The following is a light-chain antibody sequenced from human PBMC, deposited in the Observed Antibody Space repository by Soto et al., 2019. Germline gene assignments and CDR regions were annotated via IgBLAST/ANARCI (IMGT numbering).Light chain of an antibody. CDR3: QQADSFPWT. V-gene: IGKV3-11*01. J-gene: IGKJ1*01. CDR1: QSVSSY. CDR2: DAS. Sequence: EIVLTQSPGTLSLSPGERATLSCRASQSVSSYLAWYQQKPGQPPRLLIYDASKRAAGIPARFSGSGSGTAFTLTVSSLQPEDFAIYYCQQADSFPWTFGQGTKVDIK.